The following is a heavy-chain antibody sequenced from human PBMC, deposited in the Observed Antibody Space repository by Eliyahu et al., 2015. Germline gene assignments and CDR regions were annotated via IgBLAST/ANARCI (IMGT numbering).Heavy chain of an antibody. J-gene: IGHJ5*02. Sequence: EWIGRIYTGGSTSYNPSLKSRVTISLDTSKNQFSLTLRSVTAADTAVYYCARAIAADLNWFDPWGQGTLVTVSS. V-gene: IGHV4-61*02. D-gene: IGHD6-13*01. CDR2: IYTGGST. CDR3: ARAIAADLNWFDP.